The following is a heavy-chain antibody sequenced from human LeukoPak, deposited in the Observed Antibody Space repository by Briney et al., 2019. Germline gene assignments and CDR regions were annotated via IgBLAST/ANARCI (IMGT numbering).Heavy chain of an antibody. V-gene: IGHV3-72*01. Sequence: AGGSLRLSCAASGFTFSDHYMDWVRQAPGKGLEWVGRTRNKANSYTTEYAASVKGRFTISRDDSKNSLYLQMNSLKTEDTAVYYCATGLFLRGRFDYWGQGTLVTVSS. CDR1: GFTFSDHY. J-gene: IGHJ4*02. D-gene: IGHD3-3*01. CDR2: TRNKANSYTT. CDR3: ATGLFLRGRFDY.